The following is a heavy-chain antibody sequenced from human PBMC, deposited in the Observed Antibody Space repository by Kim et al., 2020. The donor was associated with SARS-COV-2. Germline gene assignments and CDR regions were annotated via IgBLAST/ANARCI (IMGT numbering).Heavy chain of an antibody. CDR1: GFTVSSNY. J-gene: IGHJ6*02. V-gene: IGHV3-66*01. Sequence: GGSLRLSCAASGFTVSSNYMSWVRQAPGKGLEWVSVIYSGGSTYYADSVKGRFTISRDNSKNTLYLQMNSLRAEDTAVYYCARGGRYFDSPDYYYYYGMDVWGQGTTVTVSS. CDR2: IYSGGST. D-gene: IGHD3-9*01. CDR3: ARGGRYFDSPDYYYYYGMDV.